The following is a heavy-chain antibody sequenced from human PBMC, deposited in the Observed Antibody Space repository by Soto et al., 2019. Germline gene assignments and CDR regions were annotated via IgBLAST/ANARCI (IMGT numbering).Heavy chain of an antibody. CDR3: PIKVVPAAYDAFDI. Sequence: ASVKFSCNASGYTFTRSDIDCVRQASGQGLEWMGRINANSGITGYAQKFQGRVTMTTYTSTSTSNRYLCRWGSEQPGAQYFPIKVVPAAYDAFDIWGQGTMVTVSS. J-gene: IGHJ3*02. D-gene: IGHD2-2*01. CDR2: INANSGIT. V-gene: IGHV1-8*01. CDR1: GYTFTRSD.